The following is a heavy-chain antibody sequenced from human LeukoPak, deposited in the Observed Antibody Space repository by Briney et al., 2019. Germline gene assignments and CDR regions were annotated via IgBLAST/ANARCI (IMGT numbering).Heavy chain of an antibody. V-gene: IGHV4-59*08. CDR2: IYYSGST. Sequence: SETLSPTCTVSGGSISSYYWSWIRQPPGKGLEWIGYIYYSGSTNYNPSLKSRVTISVDTSKNQFSLKLSSVTAADTAVYYCARQSILWFGEFDYWGQGTLVTVSS. CDR3: ARQSILWFGEFDY. CDR1: GGSISSYY. J-gene: IGHJ4*02. D-gene: IGHD3-10*01.